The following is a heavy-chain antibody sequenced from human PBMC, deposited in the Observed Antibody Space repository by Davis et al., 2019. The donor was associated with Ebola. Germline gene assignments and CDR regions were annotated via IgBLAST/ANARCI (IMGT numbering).Heavy chain of an antibody. Sequence: GESLKISCAASGLTVSSNYMSWVRQAPGKGLEWVSSISSSSYYIYYADSLKGRFTISRDNAKNSLYLQMNSLRAEDTAVYHCARGGYYDTSGYSHDAFDIWGQGTMVTVSS. CDR1: GLTVSSNY. CDR3: ARGGYYDTSGYSHDAFDI. V-gene: IGHV3-21*01. J-gene: IGHJ3*02. CDR2: ISSSSYYI. D-gene: IGHD3-22*01.